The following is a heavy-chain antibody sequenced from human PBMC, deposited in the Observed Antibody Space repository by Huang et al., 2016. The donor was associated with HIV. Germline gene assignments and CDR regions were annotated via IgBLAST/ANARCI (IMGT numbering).Heavy chain of an antibody. Sequence: QEQLVESGGGVVQPGGSLRLSCAKSGFSFSHYGMHWVRQAPGKGVVWVACIRFDGGNKHYADSAKGRFTISRDNSKKMLFLEMNSLRGDDTAFYYCATDLGGYSFDYWGQGALVSVSS. CDR2: IRFDGGNK. CDR3: ATDLGGYSFDY. D-gene: IGHD2-21*02. V-gene: IGHV3-30*02. CDR1: GFSFSHYG. J-gene: IGHJ4*02.